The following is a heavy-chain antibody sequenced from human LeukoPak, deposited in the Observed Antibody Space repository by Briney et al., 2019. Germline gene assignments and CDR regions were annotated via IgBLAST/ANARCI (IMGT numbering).Heavy chain of an antibody. CDR3: ARGSGYDYFDN. Sequence: PGGSLRLSCAASGFTVSSNYMSWVRQAPGKGLQWVSVIYSGGSTYYADSVKGRFTISRDISKNTLYLQMNSLRAEDTAVYYCARGSGYDYFDNWGQGTLVTVSS. J-gene: IGHJ4*02. CDR1: GFTVSSNY. D-gene: IGHD6-25*01. V-gene: IGHV3-66*01. CDR2: IYSGGST.